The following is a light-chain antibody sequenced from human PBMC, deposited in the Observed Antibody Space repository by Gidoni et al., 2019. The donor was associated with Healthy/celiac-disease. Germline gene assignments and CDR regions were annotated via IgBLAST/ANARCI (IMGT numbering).Light chain of an antibody. CDR2: KDS. CDR1: VLAKKY. J-gene: IGLJ1*01. V-gene: IGLV3-27*01. CDR3: YSAADNNLGRGYV. Sequence: SYELTQPSSVSVSPGQTARITCSGDVLAKKYARWFQQKPGQAPVLVIYKDSERPSGIPERFSGSSSGTTVTLTISGAQVEDEADYYCYSAADNNLGRGYVFGTGTKVTVL.